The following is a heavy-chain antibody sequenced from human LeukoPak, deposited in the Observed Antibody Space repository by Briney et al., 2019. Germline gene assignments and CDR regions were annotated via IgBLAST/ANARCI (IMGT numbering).Heavy chain of an antibody. D-gene: IGHD3-10*01. Sequence: GESLKISCQGSGYRFTNYWIGWLRPMPGKGLEWMGLIYPGDSDTRYSPSFQGQVTISADKSISTAYLQWSSLKASDTAMYYCARHYYGSGSYYLDYWGQGTLVTVSS. V-gene: IGHV5-51*01. CDR2: IYPGDSDT. CDR1: GYRFTNYW. CDR3: ARHYYGSGSYYLDY. J-gene: IGHJ4*02.